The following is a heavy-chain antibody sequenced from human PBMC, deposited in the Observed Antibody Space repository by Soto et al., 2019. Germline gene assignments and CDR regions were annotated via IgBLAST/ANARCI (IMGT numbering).Heavy chain of an antibody. Sequence: QLQLQESGPGLVKPSETLSLTCTVSGGSISSSSYYWGWIRQPPGKGLEWIGSIYYSGSTYYNPSLKSRVTITVDTAKTQISRKLSSVTAADTAVYYCARHKWLAGGSNDNWFDPWGQGTLVTVSS. J-gene: IGHJ5*02. V-gene: IGHV4-39*01. CDR1: GGSISSSSYY. CDR3: ARHKWLAGGSNDNWFDP. D-gene: IGHD3-22*01. CDR2: IYYSGST.